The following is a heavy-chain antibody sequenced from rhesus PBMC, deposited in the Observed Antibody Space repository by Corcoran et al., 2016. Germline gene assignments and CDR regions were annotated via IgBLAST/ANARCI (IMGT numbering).Heavy chain of an antibody. CDR1: GGSISSSY. D-gene: IGHD6-13*01. CDR3: ASDPYSSWSFDY. J-gene: IGHJ4*01. V-gene: IGHV4-169*02. Sequence: QLQLQESGPGLVKPSETLSVTCAVSGGSISSSYWSWIRQAPGTGLEWIGYIYGSGSSTNYNPSLKSRVTLSVDTSKNQLSLKLSSVTAADTAVYYCASDPYSSWSFDYWGQGVLVTVSS. CDR2: IYGSGSST.